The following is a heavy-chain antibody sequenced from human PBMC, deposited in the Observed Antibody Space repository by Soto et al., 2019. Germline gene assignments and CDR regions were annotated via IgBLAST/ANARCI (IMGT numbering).Heavy chain of an antibody. J-gene: IGHJ6*02. Sequence: SVKVSCKASGGTFSSYAISWVRQAPGQGLEWMGGIIPIFGTANYAQKFQGRVTITADESTSTAYMELSSLRSEDMAVYYCARVPRGVGYCSGGSCYSFGYYYYGMDVWGQGTTVTVSS. CDR3: ARVPRGVGYCSGGSCYSFGYYYYGMDV. CDR1: GGTFSSYA. D-gene: IGHD2-15*01. V-gene: IGHV1-69*13. CDR2: IIPIFGTA.